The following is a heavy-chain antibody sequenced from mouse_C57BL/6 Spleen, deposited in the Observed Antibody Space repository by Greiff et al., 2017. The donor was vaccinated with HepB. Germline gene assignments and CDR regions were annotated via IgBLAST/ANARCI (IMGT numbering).Heavy chain of an antibody. CDR2: ISNGGGST. CDR3: ARRGSPLYFDV. Sequence: EVKLVESGGGLVQPGGSLKLSCAASGFTFSDYYMYWVRQTPEKRLEWVAYISNGGGSTYYPDTVKGRFTISRDNAKNTLYLQMSRLKSEDTAMYYCARRGSPLYFDVWGTGTTVTVSS. J-gene: IGHJ1*03. CDR1: GFTFSDYY. D-gene: IGHD6-1*01. V-gene: IGHV5-12*01.